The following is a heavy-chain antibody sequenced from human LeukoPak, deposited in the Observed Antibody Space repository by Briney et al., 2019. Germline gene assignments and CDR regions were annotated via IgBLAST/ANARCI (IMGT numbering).Heavy chain of an antibody. Sequence: GGSLRLSCAASGFTFSSSAMSWVRQAPGKGLEWVSSISGSGDSTYYADSVKGRFTISRDNSKNTLYLQMNSLRAEDTAVHYCAKVPQTYYYDSSGYWVDYWGQGTLVTVSS. D-gene: IGHD3-22*01. CDR1: GFTFSSSA. V-gene: IGHV3-23*01. CDR3: AKVPQTYYYDSSGYWVDY. CDR2: ISGSGDST. J-gene: IGHJ4*02.